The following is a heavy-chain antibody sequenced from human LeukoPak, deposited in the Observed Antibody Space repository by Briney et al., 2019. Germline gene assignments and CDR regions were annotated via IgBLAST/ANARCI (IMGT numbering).Heavy chain of an antibody. Sequence: GRSLRLSCAASGFTFDDYAMHWVRQAPGKGLEWVSGISWNSGSVGYADSVKGRFTISRDISRNTLYLQMNSLRAEDTAVYYCARSRRESQPLLRKESYYFDYWGQGTLVTVSS. CDR2: ISWNSGSV. D-gene: IGHD2-15*01. V-gene: IGHV3-9*01. J-gene: IGHJ4*02. CDR3: ARSRRESQPLLRKESYYFDY. CDR1: GFTFDDYA.